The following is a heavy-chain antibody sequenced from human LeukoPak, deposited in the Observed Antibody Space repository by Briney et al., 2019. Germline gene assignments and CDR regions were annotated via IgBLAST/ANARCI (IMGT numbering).Heavy chain of an antibody. Sequence: PSETLSLTCTVSGGSISSINHHWGWIRQSPGKGLEWIGAIYYGRTAYYNPSLNSRVTISVATSTNQFSLQLNSVTAADTAVYYCVRHDGRGGNTMGALDSWGQGSLVTVSS. CDR1: GGSISSINHH. CDR2: IYYGRTA. D-gene: IGHD3-3*01. J-gene: IGHJ4*02. CDR3: VRHDGRGGNTMGALDS. V-gene: IGHV4-39*01.